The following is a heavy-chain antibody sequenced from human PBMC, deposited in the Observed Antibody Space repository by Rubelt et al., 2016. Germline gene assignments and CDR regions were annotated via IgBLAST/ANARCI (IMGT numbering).Heavy chain of an antibody. CDR2: INHSGST. CDR1: GGSFSGYY. Sequence: QVQLQQWGAGLLKPSETLSLTCAVYGGSFSGYYWSWIRQPPGKGLEWIGEINHSGSTNYNPSLKSRVTISVEQSKNQFSLKLSSVTAADTAVYYCARRRRYSGSSYWYFDLWGRGTLVTVSS. D-gene: IGHD1-26*01. CDR3: ARRRRYSGSSYWYFDL. J-gene: IGHJ2*01. V-gene: IGHV4-34*01.